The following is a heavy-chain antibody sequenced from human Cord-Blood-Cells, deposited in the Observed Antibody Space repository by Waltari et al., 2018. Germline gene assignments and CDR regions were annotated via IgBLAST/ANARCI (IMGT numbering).Heavy chain of an antibody. CDR2: IIPIFGTA. Sequence: QVQLVQSGAEVKKPGSSVKVSCKASGGTFSSYAISWVRQAPGQGLEWMGGIIPIFGTANYSQKVQGRVTITADKSTSTAYMELSSLRSEDTAVYYCAVTIFGVVINPSFDYWGQGTLVTVSS. CDR3: AVTIFGVVINPSFDY. D-gene: IGHD3-3*01. CDR1: GGTFSSYA. V-gene: IGHV1-69*06. J-gene: IGHJ4*02.